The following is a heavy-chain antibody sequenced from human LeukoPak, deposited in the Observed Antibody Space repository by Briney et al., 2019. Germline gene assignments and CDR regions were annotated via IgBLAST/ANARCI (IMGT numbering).Heavy chain of an antibody. J-gene: IGHJ4*02. V-gene: IGHV1-18*01. D-gene: IGHD3-9*01. CDR3: AREPARYFDWLLPYYFDY. CDR1: GYTFTSYG. CDR2: ISAYNGNT. Sequence: GASVKVSCKASGYTFTSYGISWVRQAPGQGLEWMGWISAYNGNTNYAQKLQGRVTMTTDTSTSTAYMELRSLRSGDTAVYYCAREPARYFDWLLPYYFDYWGQGTLVTVSS.